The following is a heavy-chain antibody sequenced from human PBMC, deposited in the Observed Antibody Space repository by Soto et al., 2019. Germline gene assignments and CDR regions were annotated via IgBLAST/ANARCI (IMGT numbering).Heavy chain of an antibody. Sequence: QITLKESGPALVKPTQTLTLTCTFSGFSLSTSGVHVGWIRQPPGKALEWLALIYWDDDKRYSPSLKSRLTITKEPLKIKVVLTTTNMDPVDIATYYSLHLRGYSFGPADYWGQVTLVSASS. D-gene: IGHD5-18*01. J-gene: IGHJ4*02. V-gene: IGHV2-5*02. CDR3: LHLRGYSFGPADY. CDR1: GFSLSTSGVH. CDR2: IYWDDDK.